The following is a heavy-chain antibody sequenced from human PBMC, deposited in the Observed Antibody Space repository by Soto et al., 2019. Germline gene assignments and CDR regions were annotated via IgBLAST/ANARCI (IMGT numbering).Heavy chain of an antibody. CDR1: GFTFSSYA. CDR2: ISGSGGST. Sequence: GGSLRLSCAASGFTFSSYAMSWVRQAPGKGLEWVSAISGSGGSTYYADSVKGRFTISRDNSKNTLYLQMNSLRAEDTAVYYCAKDFWESESSSYYYYMDVWGKGTTVTVSS. J-gene: IGHJ6*03. V-gene: IGHV3-23*01. CDR3: AKDFWESESSSYYYYMDV. D-gene: IGHD6-13*01.